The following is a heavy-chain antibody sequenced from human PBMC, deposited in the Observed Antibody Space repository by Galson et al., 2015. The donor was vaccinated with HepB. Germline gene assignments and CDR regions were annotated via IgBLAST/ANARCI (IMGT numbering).Heavy chain of an antibody. J-gene: IGHJ5*02. D-gene: IGHD3-3*01. V-gene: IGHV1-2*02. CDR1: GYTFTGYY. CDR2: INPNSGGT. Sequence: SVKVSCKASGYTFTGYYMHWVRQAPGQGLEWMGWINPNSGGTNYAQKFQGRVTMTRDTSISTAYMELSRLRSDDTAVYYCARDADSLRHSPWFDPWGQGTLVTVSS. CDR3: ARDADSLRHSPWFDP.